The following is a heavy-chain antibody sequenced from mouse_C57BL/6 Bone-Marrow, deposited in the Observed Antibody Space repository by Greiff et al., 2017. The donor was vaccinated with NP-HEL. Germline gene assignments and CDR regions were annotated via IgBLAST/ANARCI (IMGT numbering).Heavy chain of an antibody. CDR2: ISSGSSTI. CDR3: ARCSNSYYAMDY. Sequence: EVQGVESGGGLVKPGGSLKLSCAASGFTFSDYGMHWVRQAPEKGLEWVAYISSGSSTIYYADTVKGRFTISRDKAKNTLFLQMTSLRSEDTSMYYCARCSNSYYAMDYWGQGTSVTVSS. CDR1: GFTFSDYG. V-gene: IGHV5-17*01. D-gene: IGHD2-5*01. J-gene: IGHJ4*01.